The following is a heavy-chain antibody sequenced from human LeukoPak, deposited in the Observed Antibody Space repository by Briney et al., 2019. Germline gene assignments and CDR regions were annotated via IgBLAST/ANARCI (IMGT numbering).Heavy chain of an antibody. Sequence: GSLRLSCVASGFTFSNYAMSWVRQAPGKGLEWVSTISGSGGNTYYADSVKGRFTISRDNSKNTLYLQMNSLKAEDTAVYYCAKKGYYYDSSGYYRAFDIWGQGTMVTVSS. J-gene: IGHJ3*02. CDR1: GFTFSNYA. CDR2: ISGSGGNT. V-gene: IGHV3-23*01. CDR3: AKKGYYYDSSGYYRAFDI. D-gene: IGHD3-22*01.